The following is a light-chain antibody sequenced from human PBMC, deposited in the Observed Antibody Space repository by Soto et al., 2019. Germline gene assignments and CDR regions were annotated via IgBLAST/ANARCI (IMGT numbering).Light chain of an antibody. Sequence: EIVLTQSPGTLSLSPGERATLSCRASQSVSSSYLAWYQQKPGQAPRLLIYGASSRATGIPDRFSGSGSGTDFTLTISRLEPEDFATYYCHQYGSSFTFGPGTKVDIK. J-gene: IGKJ3*01. CDR3: HQYGSSFT. V-gene: IGKV3-20*01. CDR1: QSVSSSY. CDR2: GAS.